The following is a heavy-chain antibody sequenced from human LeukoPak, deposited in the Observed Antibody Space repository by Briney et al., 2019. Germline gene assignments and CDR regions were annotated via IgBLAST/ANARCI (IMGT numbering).Heavy chain of an antibody. J-gene: IGHJ3*01. CDR2: IWYDGSNK. D-gene: IGHD6-13*01. CDR1: GFTFSSYG. V-gene: IGHV3-33*01. Sequence: GGSLRLSCAASGFTFSSYGMHWVRQAPGKGLEWVASIWYDGSNKYYADSVKGRFTISRDNSKNTLYLQMNSLRAEDTAVYYCARDTSSPTWGQGAMVTVSS. CDR3: ARDTSSPT.